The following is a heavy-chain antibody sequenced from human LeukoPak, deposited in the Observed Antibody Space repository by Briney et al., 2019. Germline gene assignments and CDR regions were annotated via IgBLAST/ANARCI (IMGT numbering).Heavy chain of an antibody. CDR1: GFTFSSYE. D-gene: IGHD6-6*01. Sequence: GGSLRLSCAASGFTFSSYEMNWVRQAPGKGLEWVSYISSSGSTIYYADSVKGRFTISRDNAKNSLYLQMNSLRAEDTAVYYCAREDSSSSYAFDIWGQGTMVTVSS. CDR3: AREDSSSSYAFDI. CDR2: ISSSGSTI. J-gene: IGHJ3*02. V-gene: IGHV3-48*03.